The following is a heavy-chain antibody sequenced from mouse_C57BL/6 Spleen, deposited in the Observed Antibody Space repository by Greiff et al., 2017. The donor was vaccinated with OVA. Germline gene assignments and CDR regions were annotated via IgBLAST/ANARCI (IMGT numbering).Heavy chain of an antibody. CDR3: TTSPHYDYGEAWFAY. D-gene: IGHD2-4*01. J-gene: IGHJ3*01. CDR1: GFNIKDDY. CDR2: IDPENGDT. Sequence: VQLQQSGAELVRPGASVKLSCTASGFNIKDDYMHWVKQRPEQGLEWIGWIDPENGDTEYASKFQGQATITADTSSNSAYLQLSSLTSEDTDVYDCTTSPHYDYGEAWFAYWGQGTLVTVSA. V-gene: IGHV14-4*01.